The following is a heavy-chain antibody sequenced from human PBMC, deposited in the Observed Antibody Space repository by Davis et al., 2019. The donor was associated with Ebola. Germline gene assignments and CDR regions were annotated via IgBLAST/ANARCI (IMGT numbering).Heavy chain of an antibody. Sequence: SETLSLTCTVSGGSISSYYWSWIRQPPGKGLEWIGYIYYSGSTNYNPSLKSRVTISVDTSKNQFSLKLSYVTAADTAVYYCARLRGYYESSGYSAFDIWGQGTMVTVSS. CDR3: ARLRGYYESSGYSAFDI. V-gene: IGHV4-59*08. CDR1: GGSISSYY. CDR2: IYYSGST. J-gene: IGHJ3*02. D-gene: IGHD3-22*01.